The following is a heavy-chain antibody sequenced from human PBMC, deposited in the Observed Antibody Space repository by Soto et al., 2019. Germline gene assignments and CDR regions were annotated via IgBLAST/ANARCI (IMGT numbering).Heavy chain of an antibody. J-gene: IGHJ4*02. V-gene: IGHV3-30*04. D-gene: IGHD3-3*01. CDR3: ARGPHDFWSGPFDY. CDR1: RFTFSYYA. CDR2: ILSDGSKQ. Sequence: GGSLRLSCAASRFTFSYYAMHWIRQAPGKGLEWMAVILSDGSKQYYAESVKGRFTISRDNSKSTLYLQMNSLRAEDTAVYYCARGPHDFWSGPFDYWGQGTLVTVSS.